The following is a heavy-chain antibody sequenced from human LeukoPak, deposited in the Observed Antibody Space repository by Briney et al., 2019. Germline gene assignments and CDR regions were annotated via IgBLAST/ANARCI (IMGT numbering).Heavy chain of an antibody. CDR2: ISWNGGST. V-gene: IGHV3-9*01. CDR3: AKHMRATNTYYFYGLDV. D-gene: IGHD1-26*01. CDR1: GSSFEDYG. Sequence: GRSLRLSCAATGSSFEDYGMHWVRQPPGKGLEWVSGISWNGGSTDYADSVKGRFTISRDNAKSSLYLQLSSLRPEDTALYYCAKHMRATNTYYFYGLDVWGQGTTVTVSS. J-gene: IGHJ6*02.